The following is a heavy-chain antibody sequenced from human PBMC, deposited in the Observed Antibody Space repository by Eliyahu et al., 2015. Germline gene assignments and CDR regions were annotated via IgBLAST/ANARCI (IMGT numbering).Heavy chain of an antibody. Sequence: QEQLAQSRAEVKKTGASVKVSCKAPTGTXTGHYIHWVRQAPGQGLEWLGWMNFNRGDTQDADKFLGRVTMTRDTATTVAYLELTDLRSDDTAVYFCVRCASGWQGGLFDPWGRGTLVTVSS. CDR2: MNFNRGDT. D-gene: IGHD6-19*01. J-gene: IGHJ5*02. V-gene: IGHV1-2*07. CDR3: VRCASGWQGGLFDP. CDR1: TGTXTGHY.